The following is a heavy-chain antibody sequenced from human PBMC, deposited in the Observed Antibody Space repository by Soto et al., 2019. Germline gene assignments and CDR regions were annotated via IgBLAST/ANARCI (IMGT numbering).Heavy chain of an antibody. CDR1: GGTFSSYA. Sequence: SVKGSCKASGGTFSSYAISWVRQAPGQGLEWMGGIIPIFGTANYAQKFQGRVTITADESTSTAYMELSSLRSEDTAVYYCARKDGSGRYHSLSLVRYGMDVWGQGTTVTVSS. D-gene: IGHD3-10*01. CDR2: IIPIFGTA. J-gene: IGHJ6*02. V-gene: IGHV1-69*13. CDR3: ARKDGSGRYHSLSLVRYGMDV.